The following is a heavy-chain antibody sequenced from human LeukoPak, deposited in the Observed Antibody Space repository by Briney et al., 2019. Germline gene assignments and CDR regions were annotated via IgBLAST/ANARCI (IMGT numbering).Heavy chain of an antibody. CDR2: INQDASEN. Sequence: GGSLRLFCAASGFTFSSSWMYWVRQALGKGLEWVANINQDASENNYVGSVKGRFTISRDNAKNTLYLQKNSLRAEDTALYYCASGDNMDVWGKGTTVTVSS. V-gene: IGHV3-7*01. CDR1: GFTFSSSW. CDR3: ASGDNMDV. D-gene: IGHD3-3*01. J-gene: IGHJ6*03.